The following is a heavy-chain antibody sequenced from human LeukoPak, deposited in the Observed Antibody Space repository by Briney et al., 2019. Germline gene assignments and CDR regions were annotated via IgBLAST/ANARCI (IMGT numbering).Heavy chain of an antibody. CDR2: IIPIFGTA. Sequence: ASVKVSCKAYGGTFSSYAISWVRQAPGQGLEWMGGIIPIFGTANYAQKFQGRVTITADESTSTAYMELSSLRSEDTAVYYCAGGWYCGGDCYNAFDIWGQGTMVTVSS. J-gene: IGHJ3*02. D-gene: IGHD2-21*02. CDR3: AGGWYCGGDCYNAFDI. CDR1: GGTFSSYA. V-gene: IGHV1-69*13.